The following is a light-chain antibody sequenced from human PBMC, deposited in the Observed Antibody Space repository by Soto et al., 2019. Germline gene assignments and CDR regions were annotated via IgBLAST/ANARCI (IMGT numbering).Light chain of an antibody. CDR3: SSYGGSNNLV. CDR2: EVI. V-gene: IGLV2-8*01. Sequence: QSALTQPPSASGSPGQSVTISCTGTSSDVGGYKFVSWYQQHPGKAPKLIIYEVIKRPSGVPDRFSGSKSGNTASLTVSGLKAEDEGDYYCSSYGGSNNLVFGGGTKLTVL. CDR1: SSDVGGYKF. J-gene: IGLJ2*01.